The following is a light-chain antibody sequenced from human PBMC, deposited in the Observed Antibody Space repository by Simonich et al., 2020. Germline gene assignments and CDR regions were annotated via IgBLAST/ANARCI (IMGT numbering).Light chain of an antibody. Sequence: QSVLTQPPSVSGAPGQRVTISCTGSSSNIGAGYDVHWYQQLPVSDPKLLIYGNSNRPSGVPDRFSGSKSGTSASLAITGLQAEDEADYYCQSYDSSLSGSVFGGGTKLTVL. CDR1: SSNIGAGYD. J-gene: IGLJ3*02. CDR3: QSYDSSLSGSV. CDR2: GNS. V-gene: IGLV1-40*01.